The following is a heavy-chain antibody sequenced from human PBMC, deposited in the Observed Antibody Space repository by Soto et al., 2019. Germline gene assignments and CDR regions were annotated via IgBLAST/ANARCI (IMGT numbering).Heavy chain of an antibody. Sequence: GGSLRLSCAASGFTFSGSAMHWVRQASGKGLEWVGRIRSKANSYATAYAASVKGRFTISRDDSKNTAYLQMNSLKTEDTAVYYCTRRSYGDFIWNYYYYGMDVWGQGTTVTVSS. CDR3: TRRSYGDFIWNYYYYGMDV. CDR2: IRSKANSYAT. CDR1: GFTFSGSA. J-gene: IGHJ6*02. D-gene: IGHD4-17*01. V-gene: IGHV3-73*01.